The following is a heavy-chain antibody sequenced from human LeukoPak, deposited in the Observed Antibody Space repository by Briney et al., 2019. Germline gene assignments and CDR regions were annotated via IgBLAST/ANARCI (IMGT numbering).Heavy chain of an antibody. Sequence: PKASVKVSCKASGYTFTSYAMHWVRQAPGQRLEWMGWINAGNGNTKYSQTFKGRFTITRDTSAGTAYMELSSLRSEDTAVYYCARESGSYDAFDIWGQGIMVTVSS. D-gene: IGHD1-26*01. CDR1: GYTFTSYA. CDR2: INAGNGNT. J-gene: IGHJ3*02. V-gene: IGHV1-3*01. CDR3: ARESGSYDAFDI.